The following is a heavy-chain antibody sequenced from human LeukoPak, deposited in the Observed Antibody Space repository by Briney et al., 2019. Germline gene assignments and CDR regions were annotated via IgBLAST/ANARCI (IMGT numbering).Heavy chain of an antibody. J-gene: IGHJ4*02. CDR1: GFTFADYS. V-gene: IGHV3-43*01. CDR3: AKDAYSSSSGGIFK. CDR2: ITRDGGNT. D-gene: IGHD6-6*01. Sequence: PGGSLRLSCAASGFTFADYSMHWVRQAPGKGLELVSLITRDGGNTYYADSVKGRFTTSRDNSKNSLYLQMSSLRTEDTAMYYYAKDAYSSSSGGIFKWGQGTRVTVSS.